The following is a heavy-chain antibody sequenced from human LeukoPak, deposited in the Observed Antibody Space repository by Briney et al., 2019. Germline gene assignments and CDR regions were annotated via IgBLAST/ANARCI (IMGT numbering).Heavy chain of an antibody. CDR3: ASSLLGWGCGGDCQGAFDI. Sequence: QSGGSLRLSCAASGFTFSSYAMHWVRQAPGKGLEWVAVISYDGSNKYYADSVKGRFTISRDNSKNTLYLQMNSLRAEDTAVYYCASSLLGWGCGGDCQGAFDIWGQGTMVTVSS. D-gene: IGHD2-21*02. V-gene: IGHV3-30-3*01. CDR1: GFTFSSYA. CDR2: ISYDGSNK. J-gene: IGHJ3*02.